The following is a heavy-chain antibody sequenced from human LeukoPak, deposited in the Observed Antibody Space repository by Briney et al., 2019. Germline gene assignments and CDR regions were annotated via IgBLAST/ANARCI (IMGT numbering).Heavy chain of an antibody. CDR2: INPNSGGT. D-gene: IGHD1-26*01. Sequence: GASVRVSCKASGYTFTGYYMHWARQAPGQGLEWMGWINPNSGGTNYAQKFQGRVTMTRDTSISTAYMELSRLRSDDTAVYYCARSGGYYHYYYYMDVWGKGTTVTVSS. J-gene: IGHJ6*03. V-gene: IGHV1-2*02. CDR3: ARSGGYYHYYYYMDV. CDR1: GYTFTGYY.